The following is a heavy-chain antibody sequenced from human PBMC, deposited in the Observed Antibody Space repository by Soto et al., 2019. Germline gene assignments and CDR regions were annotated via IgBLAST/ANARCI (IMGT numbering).Heavy chain of an antibody. Sequence: ASVKVSCKASGYTFTSYYMHWVRQAPGQGLEWMGIINPSGGSTSYAQKFQGRVTMTRDTSTSTVYMELSSLRSEDTAVYYCARMFNYYGSGSYYKAPEFYYWGQGTLVTVSS. V-gene: IGHV1-46*01. CDR1: GYTFTSYY. D-gene: IGHD3-10*01. CDR2: INPSGGST. CDR3: ARMFNYYGSGSYYKAPEFYY. J-gene: IGHJ4*02.